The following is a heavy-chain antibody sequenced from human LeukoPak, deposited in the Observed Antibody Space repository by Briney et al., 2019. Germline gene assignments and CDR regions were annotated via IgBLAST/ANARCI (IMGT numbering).Heavy chain of an antibody. D-gene: IGHD2-2*03. CDR3: ASGYCSSTSCYKDY. J-gene: IGHJ4*02. Sequence: GGSPRLSCAASGFTFSSYAMSWVRQAPGKGLEWVSAISGSGGSTYYADSVKGRFTISRDNSKNTLYLQMGSLRAEDMAVYYCASGYCSSTSCYKDYWGQGTLVTVSS. CDR1: GFTFSSYA. CDR2: ISGSGGST. V-gene: IGHV3-23*01.